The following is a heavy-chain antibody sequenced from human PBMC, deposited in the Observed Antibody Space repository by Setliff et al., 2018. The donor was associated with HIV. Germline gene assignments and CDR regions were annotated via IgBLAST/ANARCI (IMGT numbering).Heavy chain of an antibody. D-gene: IGHD6-19*01. V-gene: IGHV4-59*10. J-gene: IGHJ4*02. CDR2: IYTSGSV. CDR3: ARSPRIGVAGEFEY. Sequence: PSEILSLTCAVYGGSLSGYYWTWIRQPAGKGLEWIGRIYTSGSVNYNPSLNSRVTTSVDTSKNQFSLKVNSVTAADTAVYYCARSPRIGVAGEFEYWGQGTLVTVSS. CDR1: GGSLSGYY.